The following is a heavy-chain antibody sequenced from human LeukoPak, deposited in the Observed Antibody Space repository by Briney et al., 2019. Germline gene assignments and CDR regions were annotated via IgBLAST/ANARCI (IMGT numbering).Heavy chain of an antibody. J-gene: IGHJ4*02. V-gene: IGHV4-39*01. Sequence: PSETLSLTCDVSGGSINSTGYFWGWTRQSPGKGLEWIGAIYYTGDAYFNPSLRSRANMAVDTSENRFSLNLRSVTAADTAIYYCARRRSWPEFDYWGQGTLVTVSS. CDR2: IYYTGDA. CDR3: ARRRSWPEFDY. CDR1: GGSINSTGYF. D-gene: IGHD6-13*01.